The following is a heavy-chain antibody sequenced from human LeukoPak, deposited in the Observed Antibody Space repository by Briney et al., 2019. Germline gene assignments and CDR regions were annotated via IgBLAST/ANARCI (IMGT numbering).Heavy chain of an antibody. D-gene: IGHD1-26*01. J-gene: IGHJ4*02. CDR1: GYTFSSYA. V-gene: IGHV3-23*01. CDR2: ISGSGGST. Sequence: WGSLRLSCAASGYTFSSYAMSWVRQAPGKGLEWVSVISGSGGSTYYADSVKGRFTISRDNSKNALYLQMKSLRAEDTAVNYCAKKRATGSYYYFDYWGQGTLVTVSS. CDR3: AKKRATGSYYYFDY.